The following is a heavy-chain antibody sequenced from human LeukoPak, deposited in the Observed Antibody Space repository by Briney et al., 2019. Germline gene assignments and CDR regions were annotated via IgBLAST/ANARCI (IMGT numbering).Heavy chain of an antibody. Sequence: AGGSLRLSCAASGFTFINYGIHWVRQAPGKGLEWVAFIRSDGSKKYYADSVKGRFTISRDNSKNTLYLQMISLRAEDTAVHYCAKEQWEVRLSYSYYMDVWGKGTTVTISS. CDR3: AKEQWEVRLSYSYYMDV. J-gene: IGHJ6*03. V-gene: IGHV3-30*02. D-gene: IGHD1-26*01. CDR2: IRSDGSKK. CDR1: GFTFINYG.